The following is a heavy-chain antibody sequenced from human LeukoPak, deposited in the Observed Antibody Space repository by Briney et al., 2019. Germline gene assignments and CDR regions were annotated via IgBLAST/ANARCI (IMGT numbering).Heavy chain of an antibody. Sequence: ASVKVSCKASGYTFTGYYMHWVRQAPGQGLEWMGWINPNSGGTNYAQKFQGRVTMTRDTSISTAYMELSRLRSDDTAVYYCARELTLRHGAAFDIWGQGTMVTVSS. CDR1: GYTFTGYY. CDR3: ARELTLRHGAAFDI. D-gene: IGHD4/OR15-4a*01. J-gene: IGHJ3*02. CDR2: INPNSGGT. V-gene: IGHV1-2*02.